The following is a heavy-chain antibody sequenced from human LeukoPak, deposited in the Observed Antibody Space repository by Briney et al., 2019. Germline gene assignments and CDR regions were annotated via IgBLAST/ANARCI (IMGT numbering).Heavy chain of an antibody. CDR2: IYYSGST. CDR1: GGSISSYY. D-gene: IGHD1-26*01. J-gene: IGHJ4*02. V-gene: IGHV4-59*01. Sequence: SETLSLTCTVSGGSISSYYWSWIRQPPGKGLEWIGYIYYSGSTNYNPSLKGRVTISVDTSKNQFSLKLSSVTAADTAVYYCARVGARGPVFDYWGQGTLVTVSS. CDR3: ARVGARGPVFDY.